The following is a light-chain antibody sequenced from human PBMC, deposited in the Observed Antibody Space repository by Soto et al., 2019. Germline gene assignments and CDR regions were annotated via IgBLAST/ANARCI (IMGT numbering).Light chain of an antibody. V-gene: IGKV3-15*01. CDR1: QSIDTY. J-gene: IGKJ2*01. CDR2: GAS. CDR3: HQYDQWPRGT. Sequence: EIVLTQSPATLSVSPGERATLSCRASQSIDTYLAWYQQKPGQPPRPLIYGASNRATGVPARFSGSGSGTDFTLTISSLQSEDFAVYYCHQYDQWPRGTFVQGTKVEI.